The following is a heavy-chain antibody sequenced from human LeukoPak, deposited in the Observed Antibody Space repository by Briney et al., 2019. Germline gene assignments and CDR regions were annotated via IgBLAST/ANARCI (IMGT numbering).Heavy chain of an antibody. Sequence: GGSLRLSRAASGFTFSSHWMHWVRQGPGKGLEWVSYISSSGGTIYYADSVKGRFTISRDNAKNSLYLQMSSLRAEDTAVYYCARDLTGPFDYWGQGTLVTVSS. CDR3: ARDLTGPFDY. D-gene: IGHD1-14*01. V-gene: IGHV3-48*04. CDR1: GFTFSSHW. J-gene: IGHJ4*02. CDR2: ISSSGGTI.